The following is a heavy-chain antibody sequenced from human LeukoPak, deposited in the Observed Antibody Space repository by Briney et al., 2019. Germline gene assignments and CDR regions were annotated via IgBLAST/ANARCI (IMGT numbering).Heavy chain of an antibody. V-gene: IGHV1-2*02. Sequence: ASVKVSCKASGYTFTGYYMHWVRQAPGQGLEWMGWTNPNSGGTNYAQKFQGRVTMTRDTSIRTVSMELSKLRSDDPPVYYCAGMPEGWSKNWFDPWGQGTLVTVSS. J-gene: IGHJ5*02. CDR1: GYTFTGYY. CDR3: AGMPEGWSKNWFDP. CDR2: TNPNSGGT. D-gene: IGHD1/OR15-1a*01.